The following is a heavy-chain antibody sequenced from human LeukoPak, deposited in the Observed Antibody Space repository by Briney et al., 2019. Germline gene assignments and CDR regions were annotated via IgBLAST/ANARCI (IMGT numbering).Heavy chain of an antibody. CDR3: ARRGGSGIRGDYYFDY. D-gene: IGHD3-10*01. J-gene: IGHJ4*02. V-gene: IGHV4-39*01. CDR1: GGSISSSSYY. Sequence: SETLSLTCTVSGGSISSSSYYWGWIRQTPGKGLEWIGSIDYSGSIYYNPSLRSRVTISADTSQNQFSLKLSPVTAADTAAYYCARRGGSGIRGDYYFDYWGQGTLVTVSS. CDR2: IDYSGSI.